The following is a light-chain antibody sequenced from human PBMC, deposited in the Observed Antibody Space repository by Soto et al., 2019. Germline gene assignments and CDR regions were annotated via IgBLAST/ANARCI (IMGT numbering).Light chain of an antibody. CDR3: SSYTSSSTLGV. CDR2: DVS. Sequence: QSALTQPASVSGSPGQSITISCTGTSSDVGGYNYVSWYQKHPGKAPKLMIYDVSNRPSGVSNRFSGSKSGNTGSLTISGLQAEDEADYYCSSYTSSSTLGVFGGGTKLTVL. J-gene: IGLJ2*01. CDR1: SSDVGGYNY. V-gene: IGLV2-14*01.